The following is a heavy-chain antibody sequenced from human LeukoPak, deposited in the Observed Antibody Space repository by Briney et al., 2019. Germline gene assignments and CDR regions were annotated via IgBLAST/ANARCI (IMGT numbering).Heavy chain of an antibody. D-gene: IGHD7-27*01. J-gene: IGHJ4*02. CDR3: ARDRSPTNGGFDY. Sequence: GGSLRLSCAASGFTFSDYWMRWVRQAPGKGLVWVSRINIDGSDTTYADSVKGRFTISGDNTKSTLYLQMNRLRVEDTAVYFCARDRSPTNGGFDYWGQGTLVTVSS. V-gene: IGHV3-74*01. CDR1: GFTFSDYW. CDR2: INIDGSDT.